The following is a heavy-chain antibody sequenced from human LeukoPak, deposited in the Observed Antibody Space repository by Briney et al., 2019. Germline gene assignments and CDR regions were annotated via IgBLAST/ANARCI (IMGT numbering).Heavy chain of an antibody. Sequence: SETLSLTCAVYGGSFGGYYWSWIRQPPGKGLEWIGEINHSGSTNYNPSLKSRVTISVDTSKNQFSLKLSSVTAADTAVYYCARLRIAAAGRNYYYYGMDVGGQGTTVTVSS. CDR2: INHSGST. D-gene: IGHD6-13*01. J-gene: IGHJ6*02. CDR3: ARLRIAAAGRNYYYYGMDV. CDR1: GGSFGGYY. V-gene: IGHV4-34*01.